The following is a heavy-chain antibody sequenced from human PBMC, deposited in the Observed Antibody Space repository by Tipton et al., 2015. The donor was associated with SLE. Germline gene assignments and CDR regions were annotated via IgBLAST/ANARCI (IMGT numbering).Heavy chain of an antibody. J-gene: IGHJ6*02. CDR1: GFTFSTYE. D-gene: IGHD2-21*02. V-gene: IGHV3-23*03. CDR2: YYAGGST. CDR3: AKARGVVTRGMDV. Sequence: SLRLSCAASGFTFSTYEMSWVRQAPGKGLEWVSVYYAGGSTDYVDSVKGRFIISRDISKNTLSLQMRYLTVDDTAVYYCAKARGVVTRGMDVWGQGTTVTVSS.